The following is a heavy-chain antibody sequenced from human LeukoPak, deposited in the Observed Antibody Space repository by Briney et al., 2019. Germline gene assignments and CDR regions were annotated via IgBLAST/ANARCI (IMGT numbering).Heavy chain of an antibody. CDR3: AKGDGFDY. CDR2: IKQDGSEK. J-gene: IGHJ4*02. V-gene: IGHV3-7*01. Sequence: GGSLRLSCATSGFTFSTYWMSWVRQAPGKGLEWVASIKQDGSEKYYADSVTGRFTISRDNAKNLLYLQMNSVRVEVTAVDYGAKGDGFDYWGQGTLVSVSS. CDR1: GFTFSTYW.